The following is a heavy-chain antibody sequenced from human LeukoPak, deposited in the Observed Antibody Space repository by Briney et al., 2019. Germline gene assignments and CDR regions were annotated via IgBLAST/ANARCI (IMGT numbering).Heavy chain of an antibody. CDR2: ISTTGST. V-gene: IGHV4-4*09. CDR3: ARLWVTTTYDTFDI. Sequence: PSETLSLTCTVSGDSISSYYWSWIRQPPGKGLEWIGFISTTGSTNYNPSLESRVTISGDMSKNQFSLKLSSVTAANTAVYYCARLWVTTTYDTFDIRGQGTMVTVSS. J-gene: IGHJ3*02. D-gene: IGHD3-22*01. CDR1: GDSISSYY.